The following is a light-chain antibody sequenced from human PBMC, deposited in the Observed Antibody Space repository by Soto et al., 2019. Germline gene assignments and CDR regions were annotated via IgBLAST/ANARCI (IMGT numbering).Light chain of an antibody. CDR2: DAS. CDR1: QSISSW. J-gene: IGKJ1*01. V-gene: IGKV1-5*01. CDR3: QHRWT. Sequence: DLQMTQSPSTLSASVGDRVTTTCRTSQSISSWLAWYQQKPGKAPKLLIYDASSLESGVPSRFSGSGSGTEFPLTISSLQPDHFATYYCQHRWTFGQGTKVDIK.